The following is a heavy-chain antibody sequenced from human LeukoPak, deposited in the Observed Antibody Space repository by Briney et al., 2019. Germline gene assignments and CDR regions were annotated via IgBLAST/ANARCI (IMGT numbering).Heavy chain of an antibody. D-gene: IGHD5-12*01. V-gene: IGHV1-2*06. Sequence: ASVKVSCKASGYTFTGYYMHWVRQAPGQGLEWMGRINPNSGGTNYAQKFQGRVTMTRDTSISTAYMELSRLRSDDTAVYYRAREGLRSNWFDPWGQGTLVTVSS. CDR3: AREGLRSNWFDP. CDR2: INPNSGGT. J-gene: IGHJ5*02. CDR1: GYTFTGYY.